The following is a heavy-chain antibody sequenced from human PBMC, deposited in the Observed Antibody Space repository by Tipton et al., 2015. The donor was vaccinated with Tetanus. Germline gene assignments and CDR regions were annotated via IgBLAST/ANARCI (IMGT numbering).Heavy chain of an antibody. V-gene: IGHV3-33*01. CDR1: GFIFSSYG. J-gene: IGHJ4*02. Sequence: AASGFIFSSYGIHWVRQAPGKGLEWVAASWYDGTDKYYADSVKGRFTISRDNSKNTLYLQMNSLRAEDTAVYYGAREADGSGGSCFSGDFDNWGQGTQVTVS. CDR3: AREADGSGGSCFSGDFDN. CDR2: SWYDGTDK. D-gene: IGHD2-15*01.